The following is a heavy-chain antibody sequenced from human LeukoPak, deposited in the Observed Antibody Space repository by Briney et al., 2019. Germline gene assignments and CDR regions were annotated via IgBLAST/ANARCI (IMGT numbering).Heavy chain of an antibody. J-gene: IGHJ5*02. Sequence: GGSLRLSCAASGFTFDDYAMHWVRQAPGKGLEWVSGISWNSGSIGYADSVKGRFTISRDNAKNSLYLQMNSLRAEDMAFYYCARDELLHRTWFDPWGQGTLVTVSS. CDR3: ARDELLHRTWFDP. CDR2: ISWNSGSI. V-gene: IGHV3-9*03. D-gene: IGHD3-22*01. CDR1: GFTFDDYA.